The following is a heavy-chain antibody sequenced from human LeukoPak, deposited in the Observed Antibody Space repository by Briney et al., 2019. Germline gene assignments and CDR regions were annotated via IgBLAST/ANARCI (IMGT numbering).Heavy chain of an antibody. CDR1: GFTLEDYA. Sequence: PGRSLRLSCAASGFTLEDYALHWVRQTPGKGLEWVSGIQWSSGFIAYADFVKGRFTLSRDYSKKSLYLQLNSLRADDTALYYCTKGPACNKGVCHYYLDQWGQGTLVTVS. D-gene: IGHD2-8*01. CDR2: IQWSSGFI. CDR3: TKGPACNKGVCHYYLDQ. J-gene: IGHJ4*02. V-gene: IGHV3-9*01.